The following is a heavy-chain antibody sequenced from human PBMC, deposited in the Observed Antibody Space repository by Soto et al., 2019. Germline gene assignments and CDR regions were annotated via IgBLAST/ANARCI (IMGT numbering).Heavy chain of an antibody. D-gene: IGHD3-22*01. J-gene: IGHJ3*02. CDR1: GGSISSGDYY. CDR2: IYYSGST. V-gene: IGHV4-30-4*01. CDR3: ASYYYDSQIHLDI. Sequence: PSETLSLTCTVSGGSISSGDYYWSWIRQPPGKGLEWIGYIYYSGSTYYNPSLKSRVTISVDTSKNQFSLKLSSVTAADTAVYYCASYYYDSQIHLDIWGQGTMVTVSS.